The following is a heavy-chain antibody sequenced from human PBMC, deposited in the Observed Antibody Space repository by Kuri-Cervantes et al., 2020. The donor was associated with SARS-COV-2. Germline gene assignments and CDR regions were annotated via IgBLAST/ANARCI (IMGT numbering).Heavy chain of an antibody. CDR2: IYYSGST. V-gene: IGHV4-59*12. J-gene: IGHJ4*02. CDR1: GGSISSYY. Sequence: SCTVSGGSISSYYWSWIRQPPGKGLEWIGYIYYSGSTNYNPSLKSRVAVSVDTSKNQFSLKLSSVTAADTAVHYCARVRSDILTGYPFDYWGQGTLVTVSS. D-gene: IGHD3-9*01. CDR3: ARVRSDILTGYPFDY.